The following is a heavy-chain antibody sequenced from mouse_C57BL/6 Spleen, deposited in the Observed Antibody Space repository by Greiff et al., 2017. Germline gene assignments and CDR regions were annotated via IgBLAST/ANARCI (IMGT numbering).Heavy chain of an antibody. CDR3: ARDRTTGTGFAY. CDR1: GFTFSSYA. CDR2: ISDGGSYT. Sequence: DVKLVESGGGLVKPGGSLKLSCAASGFTFSSYAMSWVRQTPEKRLEWVATISDGGSYTYYPDNVKGRFTISRDNAKNNLYLQMSHLKSEDTAMYYCARDRTTGTGFAYWGQGTLVTVSA. V-gene: IGHV5-4*01. J-gene: IGHJ3*01. D-gene: IGHD4-1*01.